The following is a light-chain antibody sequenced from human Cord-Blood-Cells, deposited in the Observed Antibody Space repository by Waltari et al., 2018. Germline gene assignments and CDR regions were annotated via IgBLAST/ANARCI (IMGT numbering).Light chain of an antibody. Sequence: DIVMTQSPDSLAVSLVERATLTCKSSQSVLYSSNNKNYLAWYQQKPGQPPKLLIYWASTRESGVPDRFSGSGSGTDFTLTISSLQAEDVAVYYCQQYYSTPWTFGQGTKVEIK. J-gene: IGKJ1*01. V-gene: IGKV4-1*01. CDR2: WAS. CDR3: QQYYSTPWT. CDR1: QSVLYSSNNKNY.